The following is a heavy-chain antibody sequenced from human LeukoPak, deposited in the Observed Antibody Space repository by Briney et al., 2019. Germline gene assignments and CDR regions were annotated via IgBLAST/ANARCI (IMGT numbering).Heavy chain of an antibody. V-gene: IGHV4-59*01. J-gene: IGHJ4*02. CDR3: ARGNLYDFWSGYNLDY. CDR1: GGSINNYY. D-gene: IGHD3-3*01. CDR2: IYDSGST. Sequence: SETLSLTCAVSGGSINNYYWSWIRQPPGKGLEWIGYIYDSGSTNYNPSLKSRVTTSLDTSKNQVSLELSSVTAADTAVYYCARGNLYDFWSGYNLDYWGQGTLITVSS.